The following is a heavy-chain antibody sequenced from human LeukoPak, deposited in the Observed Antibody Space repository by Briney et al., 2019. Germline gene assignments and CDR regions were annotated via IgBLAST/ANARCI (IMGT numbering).Heavy chain of an antibody. CDR3: ARDPGYYDFWSGYRHYGMDV. J-gene: IGHJ6*02. Sequence: GSLRLSCAASGFTLSSNSMNWVRQAPGKGLEWVSSISSGSSYIYYADSVKGRFTISRDNAKNSLYLQMNSLRAEDTAVYYCARDPGYYDFWSGYRHYGMDVWGQGTTVTVSS. V-gene: IGHV3-21*04. CDR2: ISSGSSYI. CDR1: GFTLSSNS. D-gene: IGHD3-3*01.